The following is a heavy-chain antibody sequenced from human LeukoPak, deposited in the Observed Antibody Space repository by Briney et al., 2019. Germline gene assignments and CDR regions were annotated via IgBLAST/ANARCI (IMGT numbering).Heavy chain of an antibody. J-gene: IGHJ5*02. Sequence: GESLKISCKGSGYSFTSYWIGWVRQMPGKGLEWMGIIYPGDSDTRYSPSFQGQVTISADKSISTAYLQWSSLKASDTAMYYCERLGYYDSSVLPGEFDPWGQGNLVTVSS. CDR1: GYSFTSYW. CDR2: IYPGDSDT. D-gene: IGHD3-22*01. V-gene: IGHV5-51*01. CDR3: ERLGYYDSSVLPGEFDP.